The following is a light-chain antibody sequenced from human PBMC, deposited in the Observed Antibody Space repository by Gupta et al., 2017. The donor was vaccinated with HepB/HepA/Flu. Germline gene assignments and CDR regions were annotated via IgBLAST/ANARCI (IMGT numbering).Light chain of an antibody. V-gene: IGLV5-45*02. J-gene: IGLJ3*02. CDR3: MIWHSSAWV. Sequence: QAVLTQPSSLSASRGASASLTCTLRSGINVGTYRIYWYQQKPGSPPQNLLRYKSDSDKQQGSGVPSRFSGYKDASANAGILLISGLQSGDEADYYGMIWHSSAWVFGGGTKLTVL. CDR2: YKSDSDK. CDR1: SGINVGTYR.